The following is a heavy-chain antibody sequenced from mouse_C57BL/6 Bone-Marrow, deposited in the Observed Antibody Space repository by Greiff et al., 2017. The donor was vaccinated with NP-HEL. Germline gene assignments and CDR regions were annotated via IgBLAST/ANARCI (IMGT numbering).Heavy chain of an antibody. Sequence: VQLQQSGAELARPGASVKMSCKASGYTFTSYTMHWVKQRPGQGLEWIGYINPSSGYTKYNQKVKDKATLTADKSSSTAYMQLSSLTSEYSAVYYCAIFLWFAYWGQGTLVTVSA. J-gene: IGHJ3*01. CDR1: GYTFTSYT. CDR2: INPSSGYT. V-gene: IGHV1-4*01. CDR3: AIFLWFAY.